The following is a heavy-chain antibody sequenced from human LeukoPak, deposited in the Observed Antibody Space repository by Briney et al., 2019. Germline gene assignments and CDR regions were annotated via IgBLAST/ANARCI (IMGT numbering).Heavy chain of an antibody. V-gene: IGHV3-23*01. CDR1: GFTFSSYA. D-gene: IGHD2-2*01. CDR2: ISGSGGST. CDR3: ANRALYCSSTSCYAGGAFDI. Sequence: GGSLRLSCAASGFTFSSYAMSWVRQAPGKGLEWVSAISGSGGSTYYADSVKGRFTISRDNSKNTLYLQMNSLRAEDTAVYYCANRALYCSSTSCYAGGAFDIWGQGTMVTVSS. J-gene: IGHJ3*02.